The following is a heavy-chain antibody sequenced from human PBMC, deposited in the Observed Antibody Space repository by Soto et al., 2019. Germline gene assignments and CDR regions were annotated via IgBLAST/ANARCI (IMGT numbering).Heavy chain of an antibody. CDR2: IDPSDSYT. J-gene: IGHJ3*02. D-gene: IGHD2-2*01. CDR1: GYSFTSYW. CDR3: ARHKGYCSSTSCYWISAFDI. V-gene: IGHV5-10-1*01. Sequence: GESLKISCKGSGYSFTSYWISWVRQMPGKGLEWMGRIDPSDSYTNYSPSFQGHVTISADKSISTAYLQWSSLKASDTAMYYCARHKGYCSSTSCYWISAFDICGQRTTVTVS.